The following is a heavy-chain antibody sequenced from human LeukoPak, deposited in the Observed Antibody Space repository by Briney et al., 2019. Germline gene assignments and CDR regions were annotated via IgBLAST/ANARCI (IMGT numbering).Heavy chain of an antibody. CDR2: INPNSGGT. D-gene: IGHD2-21*01. CDR1: GYTFTGYY. J-gene: IGHJ5*02. Sequence: ASVKVSCKASGYTFTGYYMHWVRQAPGQGLEWMGWINPNSGGTNYAQEFQGRVTMTRDTSINTAYMELSRLTSNDTATFYCASLISIEDGNNWFDPWGQGTPVTVSS. V-gene: IGHV1-2*02. CDR3: ASLISIEDGNNWFDP.